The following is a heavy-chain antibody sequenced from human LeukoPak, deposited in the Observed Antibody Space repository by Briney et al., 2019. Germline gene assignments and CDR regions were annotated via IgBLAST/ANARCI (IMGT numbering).Heavy chain of an antibody. CDR2: IRYDGSNK. D-gene: IGHD3-10*01. Sequence: GGSLRLSCAASGFTFSTYGMHWVRQAPGKGLEWVTFIRYDGSNKYYADSVKGRFTISRDNSKNTVYLQMNSLRPEDTAVYYCAKDLWFGELSTGGDALDIWGQGTMVTVSS. V-gene: IGHV3-30*02. J-gene: IGHJ3*02. CDR1: GFTFSTYG. CDR3: AKDLWFGELSTGGDALDI.